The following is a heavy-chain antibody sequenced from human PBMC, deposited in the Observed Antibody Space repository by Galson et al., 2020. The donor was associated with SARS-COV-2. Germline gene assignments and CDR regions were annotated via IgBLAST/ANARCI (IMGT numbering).Heavy chain of an antibody. CDR3: ATESPLEGLGDY. CDR2: ISYDGSNK. V-gene: IGHV3-30*03. CDR1: GFTFSSYG. J-gene: IGHJ4*02. D-gene: IGHD3-16*01. Sequence: GESLKISCAASGFTFSSYGMHWVRQAPGKGLEWVAVISYDGSNKYYADSVKGRFTISRDNSKNTLYLQMNSLRAEDTAVYYCATESPLEGLGDYWGQGTRGTVAS.